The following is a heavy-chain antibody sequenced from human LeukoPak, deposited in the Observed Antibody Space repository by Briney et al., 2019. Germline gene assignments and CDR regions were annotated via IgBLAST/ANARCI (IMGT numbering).Heavy chain of an antibody. V-gene: IGHV1-2*02. Sequence: ASVKVSCKASGYTFTGYYMHWVRQAPGQGLEWMGWINPNSGGTNYAQKFQGRVTMTRDTSITTAYMELSRLSSDDTAVYYCARHPGKVTNDWYFNLWGRGTLVTVSS. CDR2: INPNSGGT. CDR1: GYTFTGYY. D-gene: IGHD4-23*01. CDR3: ARHPGKVTNDWYFNL. J-gene: IGHJ2*01.